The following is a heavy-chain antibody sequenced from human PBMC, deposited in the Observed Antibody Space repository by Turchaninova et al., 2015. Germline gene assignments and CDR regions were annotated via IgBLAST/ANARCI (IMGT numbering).Heavy chain of an antibody. CDR3: ARGRITMRRSIYFDY. J-gene: IGHJ4*02. D-gene: IGHD3-22*01. CDR2: INHRGST. V-gene: IGHV4-34*01. CDR1: GGSFSGYD. Sequence: QVQLQQWGAGRLKPSATLSLTRGVYGGSFSGYDWIGIRQPPGKGLDGSVEINHRGSTNYNPSLKSRVTISVDTSKNQFSLKLSSVTAADTAVYYCARGRITMRRSIYFDYWGQGTLVTVSS.